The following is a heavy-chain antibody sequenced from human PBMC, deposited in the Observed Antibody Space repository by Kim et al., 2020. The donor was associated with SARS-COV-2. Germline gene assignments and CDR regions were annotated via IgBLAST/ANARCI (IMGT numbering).Heavy chain of an antibody. Sequence: SETLSLTCAVYGGSFSGYYWSWIRQPPGKGLEWIGEINHSGSTNYNPSLKSRVTISVDTSKNQLSLKLSSVTAAATAVYYCARGPFAYSYGSGCYIDYRG. CDR3: ARGPFAYSYGSGCYIDY. V-gene: IGHV4-34*01. CDR2: INHSGST. CDR1: GGSFSGYY. J-gene: IGHJ4*01. D-gene: IGHD3-10*01.